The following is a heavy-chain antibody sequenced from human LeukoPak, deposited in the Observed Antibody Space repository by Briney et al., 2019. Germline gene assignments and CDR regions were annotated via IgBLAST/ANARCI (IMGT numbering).Heavy chain of an antibody. V-gene: IGHV4-4*02. D-gene: IGHD6-13*01. J-gene: IGHJ4*02. CDR2: IYHSGST. Sequence: SSETLSLTCAVSGGSISSSNWWSWVRQPPGKGLEWIGEIYHSGSTNYNPSLKSRVTISVDKSKNQFSLKLSSVTAADTAVYYCARGRYLTTGGGAAAGFLDYWGQGTLVTVSS. CDR1: GGSISSSNW. CDR3: ARGRYLTTGGGAAAGFLDY.